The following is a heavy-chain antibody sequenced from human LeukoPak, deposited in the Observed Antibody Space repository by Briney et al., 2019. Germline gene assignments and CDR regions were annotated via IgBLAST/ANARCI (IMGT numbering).Heavy chain of an antibody. CDR3: ARAEQWLVLNFDY. J-gene: IGHJ4*02. CDR1: GFTFSSYE. D-gene: IGHD6-19*01. Sequence: GGSLRLSCAASGFTFSSYEMNWVRQAPGKGLEWVSSISSSSSYIYYADSVKGRITISRDNVKDSLYLQMNSLRAEDTAVYYCARAEQWLVLNFDYWDQGTLVIVSS. V-gene: IGHV3-21*06. CDR2: ISSSSSYI.